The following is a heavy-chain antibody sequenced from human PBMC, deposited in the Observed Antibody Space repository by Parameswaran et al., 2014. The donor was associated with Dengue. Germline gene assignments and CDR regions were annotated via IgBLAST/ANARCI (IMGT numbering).Heavy chain of an antibody. J-gene: IGHJ5*02. Sequence: WIRQPQEGLEWVSYISSSSSTIYYADSVKGRFTISRDNAKNSLYLQMNSLRDEDTAVYYCARGDPYGDDPGRFDPWGQGTLVTVSS. D-gene: IGHD4-17*01. CDR3: ARGDPYGDDPGRFDP. V-gene: IGHV3-48*02. CDR2: ISSSSSTI.